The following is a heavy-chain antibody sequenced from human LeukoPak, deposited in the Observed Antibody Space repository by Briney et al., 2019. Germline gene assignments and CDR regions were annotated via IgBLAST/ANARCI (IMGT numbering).Heavy chain of an antibody. CDR3: ARLVRSGTYPYYYYAMDV. J-gene: IGHJ6*02. D-gene: IGHD1-26*01. Sequence: SNNHYYWTWIRQPPGKGLEWVSGISWNSGSIGYADSVKGRFTISRDNAKNSLDLQMNSLRVEDTAVYYCARLVRSGTYPYYYYAMDVWGQGTTVTVSS. CDR1: SNNHYY. V-gene: IGHV3-9*01. CDR2: ISWNSGSI.